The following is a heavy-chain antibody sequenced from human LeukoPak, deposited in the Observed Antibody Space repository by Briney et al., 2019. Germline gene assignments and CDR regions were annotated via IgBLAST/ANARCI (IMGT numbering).Heavy chain of an antibody. D-gene: IGHD3-22*01. V-gene: IGHV1-46*01. Sequence: ASVKVSCKASGYTFTSYYMHWVRQAPGQGLEWMGIINPSGGSTNYAQKFQERVTITRDMSTSTAYMELSSLRSEDTAVYYCAASYYDSSGYYRDAFDIWGQGTMVTVSS. J-gene: IGHJ3*02. CDR1: GYTFTSYY. CDR3: AASYYDSSGYYRDAFDI. CDR2: INPSGGST.